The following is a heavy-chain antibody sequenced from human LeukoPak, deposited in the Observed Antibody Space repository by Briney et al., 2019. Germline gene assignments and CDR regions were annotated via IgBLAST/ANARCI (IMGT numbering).Heavy chain of an antibody. D-gene: IGHD6-13*01. J-gene: IGHJ4*02. Sequence: ASVKVSCKASGYTFTGYYMHWVRQAPGQGLEWMGWINPNSGGTNCAQKFQGRVTMTRDTSISTAYMELSRLTSDDTAVYYCARDQGAAAAAFFDYWGQGTLVTVSS. V-gene: IGHV1-2*02. CDR3: ARDQGAAAAAFFDY. CDR2: INPNSGGT. CDR1: GYTFTGYY.